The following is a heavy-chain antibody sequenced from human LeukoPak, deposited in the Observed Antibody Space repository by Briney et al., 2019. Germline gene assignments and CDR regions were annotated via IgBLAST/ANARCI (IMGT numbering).Heavy chain of an antibody. V-gene: IGHV3-74*01. J-gene: IGHJ4*02. CDR3: ARDRMDYEADY. D-gene: IGHD4-17*01. CDR2: INSDGSST. CDR1: GFTFSTYW. Sequence: PSGGSLRLSCAASGFTFSTYWMHWVRQAPGKGLVWVSRINSDGSSTSYADSVKGRFTISRDNAKNSLYLQMNSLRAEDTAVYYCARDRMDYEADYWGQGTLVTVSS.